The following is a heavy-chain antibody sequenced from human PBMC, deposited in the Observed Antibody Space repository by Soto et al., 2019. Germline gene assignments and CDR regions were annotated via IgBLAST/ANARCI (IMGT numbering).Heavy chain of an antibody. Sequence: QVQLQQWGAGLLKPSETLSLTCAVYGGAFSGYYWNWIRQPPGKGLEWIGEISHSGSTNYNPSLKSRVTISVDTSKNQFSLKLSSVTAADTAVYYCTKDGSGSHMDVWGQGTTITVSS. CDR1: GGAFSGYY. V-gene: IGHV4-34*01. CDR2: ISHSGST. CDR3: TKDGSGSHMDV. D-gene: IGHD3-22*01. J-gene: IGHJ6*02.